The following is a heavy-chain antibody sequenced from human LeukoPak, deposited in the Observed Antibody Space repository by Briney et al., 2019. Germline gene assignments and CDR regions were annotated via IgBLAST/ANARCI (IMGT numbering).Heavy chain of an antibody. V-gene: IGHV5-51*01. D-gene: IGHD1-1*01. CDR3: ARAWNFDY. CDR1: GYSFTNYW. J-gene: IGHJ4*02. Sequence: GESLKIPCKGSGYSFTNYWIAWVRQMPGRGLEWMVIINPSDSDTRYSPSFQGQVTISADKSISTAYLQWSSLKASDSAMYYCARAWNFDYWGQGTLVTVSS. CDR2: INPSDSDT.